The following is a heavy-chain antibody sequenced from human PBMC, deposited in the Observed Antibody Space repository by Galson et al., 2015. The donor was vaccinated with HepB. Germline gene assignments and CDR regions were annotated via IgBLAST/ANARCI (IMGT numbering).Heavy chain of an antibody. CDR3: AREVGRGFGELSPFDH. CDR2: ISYDGSNK. D-gene: IGHD3-10*01. CDR1: GFTFSSYA. V-gene: IGHV3-30*04. Sequence: SLRLSCAASGFTFSSYAMHWVRQAPGKGLEWVAVISYDGSNKYYADSVKGRFTISRDNSKNTLYLQMNSLRAEDTAVYYCAREVGRGFGELSPFDHWGQGTLVTVSS. J-gene: IGHJ4*02.